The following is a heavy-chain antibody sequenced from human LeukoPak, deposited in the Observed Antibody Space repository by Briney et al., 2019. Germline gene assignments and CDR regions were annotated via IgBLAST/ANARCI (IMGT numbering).Heavy chain of an antibody. V-gene: IGHV4-59*01. Sequence: SETLSLTCTVSGGSISTYYWNWIRQPPGKGLEWVGYIHSGSTNYNPSLKSRVTISVDTSKNQFSLKLSSVTAADTAVYYCERRPWGGMDVWGQGTTVTVSS. CDR1: GGSISTYY. CDR2: IHSGST. J-gene: IGHJ6*02. D-gene: IGHD6-25*01. CDR3: ERRPWGGMDV.